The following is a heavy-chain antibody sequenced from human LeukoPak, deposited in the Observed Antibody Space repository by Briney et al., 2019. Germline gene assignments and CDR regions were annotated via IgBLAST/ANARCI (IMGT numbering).Heavy chain of an antibody. J-gene: IGHJ3*02. CDR2: ISSSGSTI. Sequence: GGSLRLSCAASGFTFSSYAMNWVHQAPGKGLEWVSYISSSGSTIYYADSVKGRFTISRDNAKNSLYLQMNSLRAEDTAVYYCARRYSDYGDAFDIWGQGTMVTVSS. CDR1: GFTFSSYA. CDR3: ARRYSDYGDAFDI. D-gene: IGHD5-12*01. V-gene: IGHV3-48*03.